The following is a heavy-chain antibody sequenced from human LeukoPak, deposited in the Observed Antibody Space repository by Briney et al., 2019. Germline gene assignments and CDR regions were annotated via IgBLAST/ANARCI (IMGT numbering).Heavy chain of an antibody. CDR1: GGTFSSYA. CDR3: TTDLVPIAVAATHGY. J-gene: IGHJ4*02. CDR2: IIPIFGTA. V-gene: IGHV1-69*13. D-gene: IGHD6-19*01. Sequence: SVKVSCKASGGTFSSYAISWVRQAPGQGLEWMGGIIPIFGTANYAQKFQGRVTITADESTSTAYMELSSLRSEDTAVYYCTTDLVPIAVAATHGYWGQGTLVTVSS.